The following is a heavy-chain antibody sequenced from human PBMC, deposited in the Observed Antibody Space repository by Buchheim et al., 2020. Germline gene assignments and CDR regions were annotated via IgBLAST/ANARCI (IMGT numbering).Heavy chain of an antibody. J-gene: IGHJ5*02. V-gene: IGHV4-30-2*01. CDR3: AGGPFDYYDSSGYYPLNWFDP. CDR1: GGSISSGGYS. Sequence: QLQLQESGSGLVKPSQTLSLTCAVSGGSISSGGYSWSWIRQPPGKGLEWIGYIYHSGSTYYNPSLKSRVTISVDRSKNQFSLKLSSVTGADTAVYYCAGGPFDYYDSSGYYPLNWFDPRGQGTL. D-gene: IGHD3-22*01. CDR2: IYHSGST.